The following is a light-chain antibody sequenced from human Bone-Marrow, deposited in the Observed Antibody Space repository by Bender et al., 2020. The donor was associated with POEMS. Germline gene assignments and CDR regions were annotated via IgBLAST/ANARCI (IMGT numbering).Light chain of an antibody. Sequence: QSALTQPASVSGSLGQSITISCTGTSSDIGSHKFVSWYQQHPGEAPKLMIYEGSERPSGVSNRFSGSKSGNTASLTISGLQAEDEADYYCCSYAGSRTYVFGTGTKVTVL. V-gene: IGLV2-23*01. J-gene: IGLJ1*01. CDR1: SSDIGSHKF. CDR3: CSYAGSRTYV. CDR2: EGS.